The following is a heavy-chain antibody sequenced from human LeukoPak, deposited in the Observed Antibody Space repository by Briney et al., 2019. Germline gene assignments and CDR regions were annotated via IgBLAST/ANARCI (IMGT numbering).Heavy chain of an antibody. CDR1: GFTLSNYG. D-gene: IGHD1-7*01. J-gene: IGHJ5*02. CDR2: VWYEGTNK. V-gene: IGHV3-33*01. Sequence: PGGSLRLSCAGSGFTLSNYGMHWVRQAPGKGLEWVAVVWYEGTNKYYADSVKGRFTISRDNSKNTLYLQMDSLRADDTAMYYCARQGGLGNYATGSWFVPWGQGTLVTVSP. CDR3: ARQGGLGNYATGSWFVP.